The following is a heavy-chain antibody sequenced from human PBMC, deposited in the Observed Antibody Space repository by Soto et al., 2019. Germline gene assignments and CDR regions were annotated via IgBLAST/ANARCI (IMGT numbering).Heavy chain of an antibody. D-gene: IGHD3-22*01. V-gene: IGHV4-34*01. J-gene: IGHJ6*02. Sequence: QVQLQQWGAGLLKPSETLSLTCAVYGGSFSGYYWSWIRQPPGKGLEWIGEINHSGNTNYNPSLKSRVIITVDTSKNQFFPKLSFLTAADTAVYYCARHNNDGSCYYDSYYGMDVWGQGTTVTVSS. CDR1: GGSFSGYY. CDR2: INHSGNT. CDR3: ARHNNDGSCYYDSYYGMDV.